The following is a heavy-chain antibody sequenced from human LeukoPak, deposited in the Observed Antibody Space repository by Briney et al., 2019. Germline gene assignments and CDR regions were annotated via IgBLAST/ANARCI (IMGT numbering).Heavy chain of an antibody. J-gene: IGHJ4*02. CDR1: GGSFSGYY. CDR3: ARGPPGDSSGYYLNY. D-gene: IGHD3-22*01. Sequence: PSETLSLTCAVHGGSFSGYYWSWIRQDPGKGLEWVAVINHSGSTNYNPSLKSRVTISVDTSKNQFSLKLSSVTAADTAVYYCARGPPGDSSGYYLNYWGQGTLVTVS. V-gene: IGHV4-34*01. CDR2: INHSGST.